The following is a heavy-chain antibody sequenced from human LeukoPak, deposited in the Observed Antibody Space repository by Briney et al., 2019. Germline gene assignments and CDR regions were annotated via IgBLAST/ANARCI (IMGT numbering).Heavy chain of an antibody. J-gene: IGHJ4*02. CDR3: ARGNGAGDGN. CDR2: ISSSSSYI. D-gene: IGHD4-17*01. V-gene: IGHV3-21*01. CDR1: GFTVSTNY. Sequence: GGSLRPSCAASGFTVSTNYMSWVRQAPGKGLEWVSSISSSSSYIYYADSVKGRFTISRDNAKNSLYLQMNSLRAEDTAVYYCARGNGAGDGNWGQGTLVTVSS.